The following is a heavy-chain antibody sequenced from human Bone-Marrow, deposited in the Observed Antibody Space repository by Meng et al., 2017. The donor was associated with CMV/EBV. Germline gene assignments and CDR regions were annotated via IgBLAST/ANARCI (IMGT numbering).Heavy chain of an antibody. V-gene: IGHV3-30*04. CDR2: ISYDGSNK. J-gene: IGHJ4*02. CDR1: GFTFSSYA. Sequence: GGSLRLXCAASGFTFSSYAMHWVRQAPGKGLEWVAVISYDGSNKYYADSVKGRFTISRDNSKNTLYLQMNSLRAEDTAVYYCARDDIRFLEWYFDYWGQGTLVTVSS. D-gene: IGHD3-3*01. CDR3: ARDDIRFLEWYFDY.